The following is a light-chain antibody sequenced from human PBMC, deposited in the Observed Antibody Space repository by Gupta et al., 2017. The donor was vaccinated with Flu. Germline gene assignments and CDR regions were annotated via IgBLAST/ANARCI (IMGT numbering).Light chain of an antibody. CDR2: SNN. J-gene: IGLJ3*02. CDR3: AEWDDSLTGLV. Sequence: QSVLTQPPSASGTPGQSVTISCSGSSSNIGRNTVNWYQQLPGTAPKLLIESNNQRPSGVLDRSLCSTTGNYASRLTRGLTSEDEADYYGAEWDDSLTGLVFGGGTKLTVL. CDR1: SSNIGRNT. V-gene: IGLV1-44*01.